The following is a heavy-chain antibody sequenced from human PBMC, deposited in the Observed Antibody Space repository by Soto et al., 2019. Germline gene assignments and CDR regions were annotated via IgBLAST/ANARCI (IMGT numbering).Heavy chain of an antibody. V-gene: IGHV3-11*04. J-gene: IGHJ4*02. CDR3: ARENQRGCLDY. CDR1: GFTFSDYY. CDR2: ISSSGSTI. D-gene: IGHD6-25*01. Sequence: GGSLRLSCAASGFTFSDYYMSWIRQAPGEGLEWVSYISSSGSTIYYADSVKGRFTISRDNAKNSLYLQMNGLRAEDTAVYYCARENQRGCLDYWGQGTLVTVSS.